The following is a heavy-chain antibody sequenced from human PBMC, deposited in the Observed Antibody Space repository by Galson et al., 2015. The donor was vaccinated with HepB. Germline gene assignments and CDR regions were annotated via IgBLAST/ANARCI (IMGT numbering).Heavy chain of an antibody. Sequence: SLRLSCAASGFTFSNYGMNWVRQAPGKGLEWVSSISSSSNYIYYADSVKGRFTISRDNAKNSLYLQMNSLRAEDTAVYYCAINSGDCSGGSCYSETFYWGQGTLVTVSS. D-gene: IGHD2-15*01. CDR2: ISSSSNYI. CDR3: AINSGDCSGGSCYSETFY. V-gene: IGHV3-21*01. J-gene: IGHJ4*02. CDR1: GFTFSNYG.